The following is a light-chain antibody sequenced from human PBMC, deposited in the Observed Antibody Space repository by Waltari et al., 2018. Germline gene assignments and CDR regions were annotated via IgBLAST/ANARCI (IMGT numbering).Light chain of an antibody. CDR2: YVS. V-gene: IGLV3-21*04. CDR3: QVWHAAIGPGV. Sequence: SYVLTQPPSVSVAPGETARITCGGDNIGSYSVHWSQQKPGQAPVLVIFYVSARPSVSPVRCSGSNSGNTATLTSSRVEAGDEANYYGQVWHAAIGPGVFGTGTEVTV. J-gene: IGLJ1*01. CDR1: NIGSYS.